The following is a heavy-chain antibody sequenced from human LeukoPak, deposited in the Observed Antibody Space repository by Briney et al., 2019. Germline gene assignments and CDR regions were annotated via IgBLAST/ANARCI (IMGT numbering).Heavy chain of an antibody. CDR3: ARQPHVPATVNYFDY. V-gene: IGHV4-39*01. Sequence: SETLSLTCTVSGGSISSSSYYWGWIRQPPGKGLEWIGSIYYSGSTYCNPSLKSRVTISVDTSKNQFSLKLSSVTAADMAVYYCARQPHVPATVNYFDYWGQGTLVTVSS. D-gene: IGHD2-2*01. J-gene: IGHJ4*02. CDR2: IYYSGST. CDR1: GGSISSSSYY.